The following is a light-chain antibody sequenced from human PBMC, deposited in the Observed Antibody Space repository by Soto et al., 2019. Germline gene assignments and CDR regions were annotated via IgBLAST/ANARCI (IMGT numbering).Light chain of an antibody. CDR2: DAS. CDR1: QSVSTR. J-gene: IGKJ1*01. CDR3: QQYNGYSRT. Sequence: IHMNPSSSSLSASAGGRGPTIFRACQSVSTRLAWYQQKPGKAPKVLIYDASSWAGGVPSRFTGSGSGTEFTLTINSLQPDDFATFYCQQYNGYSRTLGQGPKVDIK. V-gene: IGKV1-5*02.